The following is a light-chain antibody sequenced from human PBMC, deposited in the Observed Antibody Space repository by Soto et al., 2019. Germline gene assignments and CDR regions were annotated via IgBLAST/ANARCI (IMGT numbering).Light chain of an antibody. J-gene: IGLJ3*02. CDR3: QSYDTSLSAWV. V-gene: IGLV1-40*01. CDR2: GNN. CDR1: SSNIGAGYD. Sequence: QSVLTQPPSVSGAPGQRVTISCTGSSSNIGAGYDLHWYQQLPVTAPKLLIYGNNNRPSGVPDRFSGSKSGSSASLAITGLHVDDEADYDCQSYDTSLSAWVFGGGTKLTVL.